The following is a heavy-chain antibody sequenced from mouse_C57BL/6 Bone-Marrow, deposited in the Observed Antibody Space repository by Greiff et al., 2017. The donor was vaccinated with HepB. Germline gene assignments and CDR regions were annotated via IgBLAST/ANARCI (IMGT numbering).Heavy chain of an antibody. CDR3: ARRGYGYVAY. D-gene: IGHD2-2*01. V-gene: IGHV5-12*01. CDR1: GFTFSDYY. CDR2: ISKGGGST. J-gene: IGHJ3*01. Sequence: EVQVVESGGGLVQPGGSLKLSCADAGFTFSDYYMYWVRQTPEKRLEWVAYISKGGGSTYYPDTVKGRFTISRDNAKNSLYLQKSRLKSEDTAMYYCARRGYGYVAYWGQGTLVTVSA.